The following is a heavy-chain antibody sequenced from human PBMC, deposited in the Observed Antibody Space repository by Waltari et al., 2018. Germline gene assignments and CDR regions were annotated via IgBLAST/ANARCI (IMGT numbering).Heavy chain of an antibody. CDR3: ARERRIKLSGMDV. V-gene: IGHV1-69*05. D-gene: IGHD3-10*01. CDR2: IIPIFGTA. CDR1: GGTFSSHA. Sequence: QVQLVQSGAEVKKPGSSVQVSCKASGGTFSSHAIIWVRQAPGQGLEWMGGIIPIFGTANYAQKFQGRVTITMDESTSTAYMELSSLRSEDTAVYYCARERRIKLSGMDVWDQGTTVTVSS. J-gene: IGHJ6*02.